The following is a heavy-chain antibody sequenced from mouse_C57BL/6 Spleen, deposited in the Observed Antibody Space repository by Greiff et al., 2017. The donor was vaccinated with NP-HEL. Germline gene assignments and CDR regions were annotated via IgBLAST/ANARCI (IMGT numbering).Heavy chain of an antibody. CDR2: INPYNGGT. D-gene: IGHD1-1*01. CDR1: GYTFTDYY. V-gene: IGHV1-19*01. Sequence: EVKLQQSGPVLVKPGASVKMSCKASGYTFTDYYMNWVKQSHGKSLEWIGVINPYNGGTSYNQKFKGKATLTVDKSSSTAYMELNSLTSEDSAVYYCARILTTVVAPDYWGQGTTLTVSS. J-gene: IGHJ2*01. CDR3: ARILTTVVAPDY.